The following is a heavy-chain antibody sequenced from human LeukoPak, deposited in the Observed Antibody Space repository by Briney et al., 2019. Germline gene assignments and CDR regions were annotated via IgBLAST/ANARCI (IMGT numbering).Heavy chain of an antibody. V-gene: IGHV3-21*01. J-gene: IGHJ6*02. CDR2: ISSSSSYI. Sequence: GGSLRLSCAASGFTFSSYSMNWVRQAPGKGLEWVSSISSSSSYIYYADSVKGRFTISRDNAKNSLYLQMNSLRAEDTAVYYCARDMDGSNYYYGMDVWGQGTTVSASS. CDR3: ARDMDGSNYYYGMDV. D-gene: IGHD3-10*01. CDR1: GFTFSSYS.